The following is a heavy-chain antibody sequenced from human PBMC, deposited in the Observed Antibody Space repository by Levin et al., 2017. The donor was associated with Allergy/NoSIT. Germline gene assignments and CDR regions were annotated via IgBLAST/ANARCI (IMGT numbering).Heavy chain of an antibody. V-gene: IGHV3-66*01. CDR3: ARDRNGYSSGWYWYFDL. CDR2: IYSGGST. D-gene: IGHD6-19*01. Sequence: GESLKISCAASGFTVSSHYMSWVRQAPGKGLEWVSVIYSGGSTYYADSVKGRFTISRDNSKNTLYLQMNSLRAEDTAVYYCARDRNGYSSGWYWYFDLWGRGTLVTVSS. CDR1: GFTVSSHY. J-gene: IGHJ2*01.